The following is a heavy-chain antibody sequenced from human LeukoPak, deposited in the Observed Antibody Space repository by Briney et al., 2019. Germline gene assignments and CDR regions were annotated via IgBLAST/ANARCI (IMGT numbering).Heavy chain of an antibody. CDR3: AKATYYYDSSGYYPYYFDY. CDR1: GFTFSSYA. CDR2: ISGSGDGT. V-gene: IGHV3-23*01. Sequence: PGGSLRLSCAASGFTFSSYAMSWVRQAPGKGLERVSTISGSGDGTYFADSVKGRFTISRDNSRNTLYLQMNSLRAEDTAVYYCAKATYYYDSSGYYPYYFDYWGQGTLVTVSS. D-gene: IGHD3-22*01. J-gene: IGHJ4*02.